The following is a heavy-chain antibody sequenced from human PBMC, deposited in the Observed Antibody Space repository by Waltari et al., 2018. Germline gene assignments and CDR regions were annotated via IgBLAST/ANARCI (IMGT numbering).Heavy chain of an antibody. CDR2: IIPSFGTA. V-gene: IGHV1-69*01. Sequence: QVQLVQSGAEVQKPGSSVKVSCKASGGTFSSYAIRWVRPAPGQGLEWMGGIIPSFGTANYAQKFQGRVTITADESTSTAYMELSSLRSEDTAVYYCARENTAMVRDAFDIWGQGTMVTVSS. D-gene: IGHD5-18*01. CDR3: ARENTAMVRDAFDI. J-gene: IGHJ3*02. CDR1: GGTFSSYA.